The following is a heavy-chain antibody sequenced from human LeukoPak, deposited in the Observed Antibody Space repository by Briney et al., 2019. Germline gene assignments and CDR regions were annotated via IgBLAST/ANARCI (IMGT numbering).Heavy chain of an antibody. Sequence: GGSLRLSCAASGFTFSSYWMSWVRRAPGKGLEWVANIKQDGSEKYYVDSVKGRFTISRDNAKNSLYLQMNSLRAEDTAVYYCARDYPIAAAGTGRVYWGQGTLVTVSS. J-gene: IGHJ4*02. V-gene: IGHV3-7*03. CDR1: GFTFSSYW. D-gene: IGHD6-13*01. CDR3: ARDYPIAAAGTGRVY. CDR2: IKQDGSEK.